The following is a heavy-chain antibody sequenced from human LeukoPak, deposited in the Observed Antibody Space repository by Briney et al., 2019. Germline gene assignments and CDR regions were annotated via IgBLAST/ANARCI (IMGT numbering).Heavy chain of an antibody. CDR3: AKTISIDYYYGMDV. D-gene: IGHD3-3*02. Sequence: GESLKISCKSSGYSFTNYWIGWVRQMPGKGLEWMGIIYPGDSDTRFSPSFQGQVTISVDKSISTAYLQWSSLKASDTASYYCAKTISIDYYYGMDVWGQGTTVTVSS. J-gene: IGHJ6*02. CDR1: GYSFTNYW. CDR2: IYPGDSDT. V-gene: IGHV5-51*01.